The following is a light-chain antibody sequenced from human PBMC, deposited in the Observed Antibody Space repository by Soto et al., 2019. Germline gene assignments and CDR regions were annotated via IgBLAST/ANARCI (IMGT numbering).Light chain of an antibody. CDR1: QSVSSN. Sequence: PQSPAALAVSLCESSTITCLSSQSVSSNHLAWYQQKPGQAPRLLIYDASYRATGIPARFSGSGSGTDFILTISSLEPEDFAIYYCQQRSNWITFGQGTRLEIK. CDR3: QQRSNWIT. J-gene: IGKJ5*01. V-gene: IGKV3-11*01. CDR2: DAS.